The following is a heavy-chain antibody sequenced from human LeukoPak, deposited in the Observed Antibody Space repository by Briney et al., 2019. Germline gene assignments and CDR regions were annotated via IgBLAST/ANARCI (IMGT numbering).Heavy chain of an antibody. V-gene: IGHV3-53*01. J-gene: IGHJ3*02. CDR2: IYSGGST. CDR3: AKLREGNSHDAFDI. D-gene: IGHD3-16*01. Sequence: GGSLRLSCAASGFTVSSNYMSWVRQARGKCLEWVSVIYSGGSTYNADSVKGRFTISRDNSKNTLYLQMNSLRAEDTAVYYCAKLREGNSHDAFDIWGQGTMVTVSS. CDR1: GFTVSSNY.